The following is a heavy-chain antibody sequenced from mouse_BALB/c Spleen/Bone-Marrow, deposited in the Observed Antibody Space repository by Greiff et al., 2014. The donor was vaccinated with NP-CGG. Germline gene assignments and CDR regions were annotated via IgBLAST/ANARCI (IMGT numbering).Heavy chain of an antibody. J-gene: IGHJ3*01. CDR3: ARSGDYDKAWFAY. Sequence: EVQLQQSGAELVKPGASVKLSCTASGFNIKDTYMHWVKQRPEQGLEWIGRIDPANGNTKYDPKFQAEATITPDTSSNTAYLQLSSLTSEDTAVYYCARSGDYDKAWFAYWGQGTLVTVSA. V-gene: IGHV14-3*02. CDR1: GFNIKDTY. CDR2: IDPANGNT. D-gene: IGHD2-4*01.